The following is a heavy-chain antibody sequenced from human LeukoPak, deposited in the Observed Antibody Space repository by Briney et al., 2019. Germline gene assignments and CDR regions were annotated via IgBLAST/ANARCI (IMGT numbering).Heavy chain of an antibody. CDR2: FDPEDGET. J-gene: IGHJ4*02. CDR3: ATDAHCSGGSCYSFDY. CDR1: GYFLTDLS. V-gene: IGHV1-24*01. Sequence: ASVKVSCKASGYFLTDLSMHWVRQAPGKGLEWMGGFDPEDGETIYAQKFQGRVTMTEDTSIDTAYMELSSLRSEDTAVYYCATDAHCSGGSCYSFDYWGQGTLVTVSS. D-gene: IGHD2-15*01.